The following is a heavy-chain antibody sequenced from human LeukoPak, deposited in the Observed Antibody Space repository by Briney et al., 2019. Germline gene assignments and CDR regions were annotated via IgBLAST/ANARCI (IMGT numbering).Heavy chain of an antibody. CDR2: IKQDGSEK. Sequence: GGSLRLSCAASGFTFSSYWMSWVRQAPGKGLEWVANIKQDGSEKYYVDSVKGRFTISRDNAKNSLYLQMNSLRAEDTALYYCAKGDSAYYDILPPRGWGQGTLVTVSS. D-gene: IGHD3-9*01. CDR3: AKGDSAYYDILPPRG. CDR1: GFTFSSYW. V-gene: IGHV3-7*03. J-gene: IGHJ4*02.